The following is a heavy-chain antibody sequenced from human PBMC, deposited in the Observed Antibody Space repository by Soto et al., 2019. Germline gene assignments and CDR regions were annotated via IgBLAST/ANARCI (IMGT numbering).Heavy chain of an antibody. Sequence: QVQLQESGPGLVKPSQTLCLTCTVSGGSISSGDYYWSWIRQPPGKGLEWIGYIYYSGSTYYNPSLKSRVTISVDTSKNQFSLKLSSVTAADTAVYYCARYEAVTKRMFWFDPWGQGTLVTVSS. J-gene: IGHJ5*02. CDR2: IYYSGST. CDR3: ARYEAVTKRMFWFDP. V-gene: IGHV4-30-4*01. D-gene: IGHD4-4*01. CDR1: GGSISSGDYY.